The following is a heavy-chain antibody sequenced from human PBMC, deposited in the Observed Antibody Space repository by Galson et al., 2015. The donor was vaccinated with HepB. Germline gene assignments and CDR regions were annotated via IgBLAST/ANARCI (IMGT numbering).Heavy chain of an antibody. Sequence: SLRLSCAASGFTFSSYGMHWVRQAPGKGLEWVAVISYDGSNKYYADSVEGRFTISRDNSKNTLYLQMNSLRAEDTAVYYCAKDGGYYDFLYYFDYWGQGTLVTVSS. CDR3: AKDGGYYDFLYYFDY. J-gene: IGHJ4*02. CDR1: GFTFSSYG. D-gene: IGHD3-3*01. CDR2: ISYDGSNK. V-gene: IGHV3-30*18.